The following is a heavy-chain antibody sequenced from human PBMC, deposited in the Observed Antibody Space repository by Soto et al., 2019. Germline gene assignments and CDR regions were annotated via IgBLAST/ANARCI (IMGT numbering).Heavy chain of an antibody. Sequence: PGGSLRLSCAASGSTFRSYGMHWVRQAPGKGLEWVAAISYDGSNKNYVDSVKGRFTISRDNSENTLYLQMNSLRAEDTAVYYYANDTYCHKSNGYYVSDYWGQGTLVTVSS. CDR1: GSTFRSYG. J-gene: IGHJ4*02. D-gene: IGHD3-22*01. CDR2: ISYDGSNK. V-gene: IGHV3-30*18. CDR3: ANDTYCHKSNGYYVSDY.